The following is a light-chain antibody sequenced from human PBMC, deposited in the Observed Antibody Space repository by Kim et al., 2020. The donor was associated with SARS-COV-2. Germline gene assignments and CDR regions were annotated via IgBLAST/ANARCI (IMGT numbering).Light chain of an antibody. Sequence: QTVIISFSGSSSNSGHSNLKWYQQFPGTAPKILVYSNNQRPSGVPDRFSGSKSDTSASLAISGLQSEDEADYYCASWDYNLNGPVFGGGTQLTVL. V-gene: IGLV1-44*01. CDR2: SNN. CDR3: ASWDYNLNGPV. J-gene: IGLJ3*02. CDR1: SSNSGHSN.